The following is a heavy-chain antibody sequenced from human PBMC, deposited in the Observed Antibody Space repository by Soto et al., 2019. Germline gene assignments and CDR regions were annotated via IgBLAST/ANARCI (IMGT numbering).Heavy chain of an antibody. D-gene: IGHD2-15*01. CDR1: GFTFSSYS. V-gene: IGHV3-48*01. CDR3: ARDLLGYCSGGSCPPYY. CDR2: ISSSSSTI. Sequence: GGSLRLSCAASGFTFSSYSMNWVRQAPGKGLEWVSYISSSSSTIYYADSVKGRFTISRDNAKNSLYLQMNSLRAEDTAVYYCARDLLGYCSGGSCPPYYWGQGTLVTVSS. J-gene: IGHJ4*02.